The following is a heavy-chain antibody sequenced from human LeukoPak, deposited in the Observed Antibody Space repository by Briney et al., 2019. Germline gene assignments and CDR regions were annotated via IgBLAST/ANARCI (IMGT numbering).Heavy chain of an antibody. J-gene: IGHJ4*02. CDR3: ARSRWLRSGLFGY. D-gene: IGHD5-12*01. V-gene: IGHV1-8*01. Sequence: ASVKVSCKASAYTFTSYDINWVRQATGQGLEWMGWMNPNSGNTGYAQKFQGRVTMTRNTSISTAYMELSSLRSEDTAVYYCARSRWLRSGLFGYWGQGTLVTVSS. CDR1: AYTFTSYD. CDR2: MNPNSGNT.